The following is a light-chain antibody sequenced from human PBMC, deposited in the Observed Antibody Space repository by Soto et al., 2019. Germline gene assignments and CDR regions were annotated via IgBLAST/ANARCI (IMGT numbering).Light chain of an antibody. CDR3: QQYGRTSWT. CDR1: QSVSTNF. V-gene: IGKV3-20*01. CDR2: GAS. J-gene: IGKJ1*01. Sequence: EIVLTQSPGTLSLSPGEGATLSCRASQSVSTNFFAWYQQKPGQAPRLLIYGASTRATGIPDRFSGSGSGXXXXXXXSRLEPEDFAVYYCQQYGRTSWTFGQGTKVEIK.